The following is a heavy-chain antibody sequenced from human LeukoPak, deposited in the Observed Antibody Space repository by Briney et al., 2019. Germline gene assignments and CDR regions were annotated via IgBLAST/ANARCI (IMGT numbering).Heavy chain of an antibody. D-gene: IGHD3-10*01. CDR3: ARSGSWDNYYYYYMDV. CDR1: GFTFSSYS. J-gene: IGHJ6*03. CDR2: ISSSSSTI. V-gene: IGHV3-48*01. Sequence: TGGSLRLSCAASGFTFSSYSMNWVRQAPGKGREWVSYISSSSSTIYYADSVKGRFTISRDNAKNSLYLQMNSLRAEDTAVYYCARSGSWDNYYYYYMDVWGKGTTVTVSS.